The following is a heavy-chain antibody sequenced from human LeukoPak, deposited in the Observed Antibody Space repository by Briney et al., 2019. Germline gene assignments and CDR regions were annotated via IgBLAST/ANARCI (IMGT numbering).Heavy chain of an antibody. D-gene: IGHD6-19*01. CDR1: GYTFSSYD. J-gene: IGHJ6*02. CDR2: ISGSGGST. Sequence: GGSLRLSCEASGYTFSSYDMSWVRQAPGKGLEWVSAISGSGGSTYYADCVKGRFTIPRDNSKNTLYLQMNSLRAEDTAVYYCAKGYSSGWYYGMDVWGQGTTVTVSS. V-gene: IGHV3-23*01. CDR3: AKGYSSGWYYGMDV.